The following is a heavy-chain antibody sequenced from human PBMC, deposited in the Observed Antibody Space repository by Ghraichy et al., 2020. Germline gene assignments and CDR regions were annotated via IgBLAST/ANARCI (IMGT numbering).Heavy chain of an antibody. CDR2: INHSGST. J-gene: IGHJ4*02. CDR3: ARGGFRFRTVTPFLFDY. CDR1: GGSFSGYY. Sequence: SETLSLTCAVYGGSFSGYYWSWIRQPPGKGLEWIGEINHSGSTNYNPSLKSRVTISVDTSKNQFSLKLSSVTAADTAVYYCARGGFRFRTVTPFLFDYWGQGTLVTVSS. D-gene: IGHD4-17*01. V-gene: IGHV4-34*01.